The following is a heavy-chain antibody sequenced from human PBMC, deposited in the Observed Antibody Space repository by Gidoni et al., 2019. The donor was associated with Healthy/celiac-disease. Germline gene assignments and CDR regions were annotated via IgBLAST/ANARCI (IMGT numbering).Heavy chain of an antibody. D-gene: IGHD2-15*01. CDR1: GYTFIGHS. CDR3: ARDIVGVVAATRDYYYYDGRDV. CDR2: INPNSGGT. V-gene: IGHV1-2*02. J-gene: IGHJ6*02. Sequence: QVQLVQSGTEVKKPGASVKVSCKASGYTFIGHSMHWVRLAPGQGLEWMGWINPNSGGTNYAQKFQGRVTMTRDTSISTAYMERSRLRSDDTAVYYCARDIVGVVAATRDYYYYDGRDVWGQGTTVTVSS.